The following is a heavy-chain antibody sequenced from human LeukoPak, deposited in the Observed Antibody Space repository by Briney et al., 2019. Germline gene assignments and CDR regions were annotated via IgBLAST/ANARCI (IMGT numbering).Heavy chain of an antibody. CDR3: ARSWDNWNVVGIDP. J-gene: IGHJ5*02. CDR2: IYYSGST. V-gene: IGHV4-39*07. CDR1: GGSISSSSYY. Sequence: PSETLSLTCTVSGGSISSSSYYWGWIRQPPGKGLKWIGSIYYSGSTYYNPSLKSRVTISLDRSKNQFSLKLTSVTAADTAVYYCARSWDNWNVVGIDPWGQGTLVTVSS. D-gene: IGHD1-20*01.